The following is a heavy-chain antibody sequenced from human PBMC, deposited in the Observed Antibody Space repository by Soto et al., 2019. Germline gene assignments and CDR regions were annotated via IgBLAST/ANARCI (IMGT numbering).Heavy chain of an antibody. CDR1: GFTFSSYA. D-gene: IGHD3-10*01. Sequence: GGSLRLSCAASGFTFSSYAMSWVRHAPGKGLEWVSAISGCGGSTYYADSVKGRFTISRDNSKNTLYLQMNSLRAEDTAVYYCAKVNPLWCGELTGVGYWGQGTLVTVSS. CDR3: AKVNPLWCGELTGVGY. J-gene: IGHJ4*02. CDR2: ISGCGGST. V-gene: IGHV3-23*01.